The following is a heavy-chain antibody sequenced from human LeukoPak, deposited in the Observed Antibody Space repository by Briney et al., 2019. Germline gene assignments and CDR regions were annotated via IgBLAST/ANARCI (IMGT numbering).Heavy chain of an antibody. D-gene: IGHD2-8*01. Sequence: SVKVSCKASGGTFSSYDISWVRQAPGQGLEWMGRILPILGIANYAQKFQGRATITADKSTSTAYMELSSLRSEDTAVYYCAVGYCTNGVCYSYYYGVDVWGQGTTVTVSS. CDR2: ILPILGIA. CDR3: AVGYCTNGVCYSYYYGVDV. CDR1: GGTFSSYD. V-gene: IGHV1-69*04. J-gene: IGHJ6*02.